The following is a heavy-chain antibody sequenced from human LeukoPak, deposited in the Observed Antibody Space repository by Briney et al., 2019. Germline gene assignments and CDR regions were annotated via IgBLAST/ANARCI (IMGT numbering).Heavy chain of an antibody. CDR3: ARDLYYDILTGPTRRYFDF. CDR1: GFNFSSYW. V-gene: IGHV3-74*01. D-gene: IGHD3-9*01. CDR2: INYDGTTT. J-gene: IGHJ4*02. Sequence: PGGSLRLSCAASGFNFSSYWMHWVRQAPGKGLVWISRINYDGTTTSYADSVKGRFTISRDNAKNSLYLQMDSLRAEDTAVYYCARDLYYDILTGPTRRYFDFWGQGTLVTVSS.